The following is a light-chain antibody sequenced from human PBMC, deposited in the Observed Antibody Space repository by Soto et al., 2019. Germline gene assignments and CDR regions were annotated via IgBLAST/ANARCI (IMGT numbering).Light chain of an antibody. CDR2: DAS. V-gene: IGKV3-11*01. CDR3: QQRSNWFT. CDR1: QSVSSY. Sequence: EIVLTQSPATLSLPPGERATLSCRASQSVSSYLAWYQQKPGQAPRLLIYDASNRATGIPARFSGSGSGTDFTLTISSLEPEDFAVYYCQQRSNWFTFGQGTRLEIK. J-gene: IGKJ5*01.